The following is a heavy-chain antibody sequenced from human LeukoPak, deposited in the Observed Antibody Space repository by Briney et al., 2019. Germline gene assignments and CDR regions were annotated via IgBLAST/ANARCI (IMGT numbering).Heavy chain of an antibody. D-gene: IGHD4-23*01. Sequence: ASEILSLTCTVSGGSISSSSYYWGWIRQPPGKGLEWIGSIYYSGSTYYNPSLKSRVTISVDTSKNQFSLKLSSVTAADTAVYYCARETTVVTLRDYWGQGTLVTVSS. CDR3: ARETTVVTLRDY. CDR2: IYYSGST. J-gene: IGHJ4*02. V-gene: IGHV4-39*07. CDR1: GGSISSSSYY.